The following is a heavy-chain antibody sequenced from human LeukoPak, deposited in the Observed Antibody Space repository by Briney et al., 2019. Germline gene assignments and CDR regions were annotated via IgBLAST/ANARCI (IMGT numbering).Heavy chain of an antibody. CDR1: GFTFSSYA. CDR2: ISYDGSNK. D-gene: IGHD2-21*02. V-gene: IGHV3-30-3*01. Sequence: PGGSLRLSCAASGFTFSSYAMHWVRQAPGKGLEWVAVISYDGSNKYYADSVKGRFTISRDNSKNTLYLQVNSLRAEDTAVYYCAREQFAYCGGDCYRNGFDPWGQGTLVTVSS. CDR3: AREQFAYCGGDCYRNGFDP. J-gene: IGHJ5*02.